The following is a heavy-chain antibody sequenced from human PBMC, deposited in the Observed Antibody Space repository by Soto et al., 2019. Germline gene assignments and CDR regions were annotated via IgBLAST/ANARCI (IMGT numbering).Heavy chain of an antibody. CDR1: GGSISSSTYY. CDR3: ARHFVAVVIKGWGY. CDR2: FFIGGNT. D-gene: IGHD3-10*01. Sequence: SETLSLTCTVSGGSISSSTYYWGWMRQPPGKGLEWIASFFIGGNTYYNPSLKSRVTISVDTSKNQFSLKLSSVTAADTAVYYCARHFVAVVIKGWGYWGQGTPVTVSS. V-gene: IGHV4-39*01. J-gene: IGHJ4*02.